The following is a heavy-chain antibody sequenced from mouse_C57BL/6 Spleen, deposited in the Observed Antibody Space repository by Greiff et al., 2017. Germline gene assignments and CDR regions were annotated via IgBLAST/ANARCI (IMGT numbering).Heavy chain of an antibody. CDR3: ARGLVAWFAY. CDR2: INPSTGGT. CDR1: GYSFTGYY. D-gene: IGHD1-1*02. J-gene: IGHJ3*01. Sequence: VQLKESGPELVKPGASVKISCKASGYSFTGYYMNWVKQSPETSLEWIGEINPSTGGTTYNQKFKAKATLTVDKSSSTAYMQLKSLTSEDSAVYYCARGLVAWFAYWGQGTLVTVSA. V-gene: IGHV1-42*01.